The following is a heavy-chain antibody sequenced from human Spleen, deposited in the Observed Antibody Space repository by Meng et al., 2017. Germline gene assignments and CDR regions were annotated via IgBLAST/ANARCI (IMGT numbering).Heavy chain of an antibody. Sequence: SLKISCGASGFNFGDYIMHWVRQAPGKGLEWVSGISWNSGSTAYVDSVKGRFTISRDNAKNSLYLQMNSLRPEDTAFYYCAKDVRTYYDGSLDYWGQGTLVTVSS. V-gene: IGHV3-9*01. CDR2: ISWNSGST. D-gene: IGHD3-16*01. CDR3: AKDVRTYYDGSLDY. J-gene: IGHJ4*02. CDR1: GFNFGDYI.